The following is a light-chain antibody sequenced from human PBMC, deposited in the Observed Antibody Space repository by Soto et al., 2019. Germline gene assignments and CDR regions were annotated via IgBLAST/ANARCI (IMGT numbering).Light chain of an antibody. Sequence: IQLTQSPSSLSASVGDRVTISCRASQGIDTYLTWYPQRPGKAPKLLIYAAFTLHSGLPARFSGSSSGTDFTLTINSLQPEDFATYYCQQVNSYSCTFGQGTQLDIK. CDR3: QQVNSYSCT. V-gene: IGKV1-9*01. CDR1: QGIDTY. CDR2: AAF. J-gene: IGKJ5*01.